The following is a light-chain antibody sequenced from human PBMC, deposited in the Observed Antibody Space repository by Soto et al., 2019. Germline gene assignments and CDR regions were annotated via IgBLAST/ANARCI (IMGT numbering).Light chain of an antibody. Sequence: DIQMTQSPSSLSASVGDRVTITCRASQTISTYLNWYQQKPGKAPRLLIYDASSLLSGVPSRFSGSGSGTDFTLTIASLQPEDIATYYCQQYDNLPRLTFGGGTKVEIK. CDR3: QQYDNLPRLT. CDR2: DAS. V-gene: IGKV1-39*01. CDR1: QTISTY. J-gene: IGKJ4*01.